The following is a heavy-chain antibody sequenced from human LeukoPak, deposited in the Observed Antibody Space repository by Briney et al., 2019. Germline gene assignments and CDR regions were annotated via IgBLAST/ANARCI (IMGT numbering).Heavy chain of an antibody. CDR1: GGSFSGYY. CDR2: INHSGST. Sequence: SETLSLTCAVYGGSFSGYYWSWIRQPPGKGLEWIGEINHSGSTNYNPSLKSRVTISVDTPKNQFSLKLSSVTAADTAVYYCARVVGDLRRLDYWGQGTLVTVSS. J-gene: IGHJ4*02. CDR3: ARVVGDLRRLDY. D-gene: IGHD3-16*01. V-gene: IGHV4-34*01.